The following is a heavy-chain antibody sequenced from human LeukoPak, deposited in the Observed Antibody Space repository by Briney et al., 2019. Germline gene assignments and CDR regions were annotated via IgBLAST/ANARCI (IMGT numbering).Heavy chain of an antibody. CDR1: GFTFSSYA. Sequence: GRSLRLSCAASGFTFSSYAMHWVRQAPGKGLEWVAVISYDGSNKYYADSVKGRFTVSRDNAKNSLYLQMNSLRAEDTAVYYCARQNGWELLAFDIWGQGTMVTVSS. CDR2: ISYDGSNK. J-gene: IGHJ3*02. V-gene: IGHV3-30-3*01. D-gene: IGHD1-26*01. CDR3: ARQNGWELLAFDI.